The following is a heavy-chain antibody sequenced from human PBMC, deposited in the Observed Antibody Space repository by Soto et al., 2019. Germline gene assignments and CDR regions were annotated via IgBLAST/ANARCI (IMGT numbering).Heavy chain of an antibody. Sequence: EVQLVESGGGVVQPGESLRLSCAASGFTFSNYWMHWVRQAPGKGLVWVSRIDSDGSRITYADFVKGRFTISRDNAKNTVYLHMNSLTAEDTAVYYSVRPSLVVAGATREDFWGQGALVSVSS. CDR1: GFTFSNYW. J-gene: IGHJ4*02. D-gene: IGHD2-15*01. V-gene: IGHV3-74*01. CDR2: IDSDGSRI. CDR3: VRPSLVVAGATREDF.